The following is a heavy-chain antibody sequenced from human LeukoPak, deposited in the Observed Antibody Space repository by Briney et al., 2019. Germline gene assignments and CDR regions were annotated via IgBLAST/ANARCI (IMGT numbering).Heavy chain of an antibody. V-gene: IGHV5-51*01. CDR3: ARAHTLDRITKYYFDY. CDR2: IYPGDSDA. D-gene: IGHD2-2*01. CDR1: GYSFTNYC. Sequence: GESLKISCKGSGYSFTNYCIGWVRQMPGKGLEWMGIIYPGDSDARYSPSFHGQVTISADKSISTAYLQWSSLKASDTAMYYCARAHTLDRITKYYFDYWGQGTLVTVSS. J-gene: IGHJ4*02.